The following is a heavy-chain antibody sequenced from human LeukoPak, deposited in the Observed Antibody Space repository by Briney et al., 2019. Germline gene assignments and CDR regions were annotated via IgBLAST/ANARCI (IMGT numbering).Heavy chain of an antibody. D-gene: IGHD3-3*01. CDR1: GYTFTGYY. CDR2: INPNSGGT. Sequence: ASVKVSCKASGYTFTGYYMHWVRQAPGQGLEWMGWINPNSGGTNYAQKFQGRVTMTRDTSISTAYMELSRLRSDDTAVYYCARDGYDFWSGYFYPAYWGQGTLVTVSS. CDR3: ARDGYDFWSGYFYPAY. V-gene: IGHV1-2*02. J-gene: IGHJ4*02.